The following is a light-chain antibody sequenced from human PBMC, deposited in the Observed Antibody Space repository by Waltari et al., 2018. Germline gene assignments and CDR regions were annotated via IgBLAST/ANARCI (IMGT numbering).Light chain of an antibody. CDR3: GAWDSSLNAWV. CDR2: ANN. V-gene: IGLV1-51*02. Sequence: QSVFTQPPSVSAAPGQKVPIPSSGSSSNIANKIVSWYQHLPGTAPKLLIDANNKRPSGIPDRFSGSESDTSATLGITGLQTGDEADYYCGAWDSSLNAWVFGGGTKVTVL. J-gene: IGLJ3*02. CDR1: SSNIANKI.